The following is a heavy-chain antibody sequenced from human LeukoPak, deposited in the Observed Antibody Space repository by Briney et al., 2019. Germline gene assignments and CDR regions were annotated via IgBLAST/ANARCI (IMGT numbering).Heavy chain of an antibody. D-gene: IGHD3-10*01. J-gene: IGHJ4*02. V-gene: IGHV4-61*01. Sequence: PSETLSLTCTVSGGSVSSGTYYWSWLRQPPGKGLEWIVYIYYTGSTNYNPSLKSRLTISVDTSKNQFSLKLSSVTAADAAVYYCARRGGSGRSFDYWGQGTLVTVSS. CDR1: GGSVSSGTYY. CDR3: ARRGGSGRSFDY. CDR2: IYYTGST.